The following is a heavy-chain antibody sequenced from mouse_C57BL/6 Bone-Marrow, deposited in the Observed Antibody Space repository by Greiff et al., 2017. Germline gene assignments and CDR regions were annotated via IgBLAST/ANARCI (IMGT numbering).Heavy chain of an antibody. CDR3: ARLRLRRSWYFDV. V-gene: IGHV1-81*01. CDR2: IYPRSGNT. CDR1: GYTFTSYG. D-gene: IGHD2-4*01. Sequence: QVQLQQSGAELARPGASVKLSCKASGYTFTSYGISWVKQRTGQGLEWIGEIYPRSGNTYYNEKFKGKATLTADKSSSTAYMELRSLTSEDSAVSFCARLRLRRSWYFDVWGTGTTVTVSS. J-gene: IGHJ1*03.